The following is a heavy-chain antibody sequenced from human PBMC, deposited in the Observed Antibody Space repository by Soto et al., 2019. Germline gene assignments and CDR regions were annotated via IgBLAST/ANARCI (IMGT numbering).Heavy chain of an antibody. CDR1: GGSISSGGYY. Sequence: PSETLSLTCTVSGGSISSGGYYWSWIRQHPGKGLEWIGYIYYSGSTYYNPSLKSRVTISVDTSKNQFSLKLSSVTAADTAVYYCARDHEGSSWLIFDFWGQGTLVTVSS. V-gene: IGHV4-31*03. CDR3: ARDHEGSSWLIFDF. J-gene: IGHJ4*02. CDR2: IYYSGST. D-gene: IGHD6-13*01.